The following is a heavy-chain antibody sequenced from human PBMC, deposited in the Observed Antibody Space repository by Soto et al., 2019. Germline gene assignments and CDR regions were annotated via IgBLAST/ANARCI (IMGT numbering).Heavy chain of an antibody. D-gene: IGHD2-2*01. J-gene: IGHJ3*02. CDR1: GFTFDDYA. V-gene: IGHV3-9*01. Sequence: EVQLVESGGGLVQPGRSLSLSCAASGFTFDDYAMHWVRQAPGKGLEWVSGISWNSGSIGYADSVKGRFTISRDNAKNSLYLQMNSLRAEDTALYYCAKDIVPAAMPEYAFDIWGQGTMVTVSS. CDR3: AKDIVPAAMPEYAFDI. CDR2: ISWNSGSI.